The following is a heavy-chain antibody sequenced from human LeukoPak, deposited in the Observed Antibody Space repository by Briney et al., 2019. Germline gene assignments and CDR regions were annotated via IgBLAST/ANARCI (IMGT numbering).Heavy chain of an antibody. J-gene: IGHJ4*02. V-gene: IGHV3-74*01. D-gene: IGHD5-12*01. CDR2: INSDGSNT. CDR1: GFSFSSYW. Sequence: PGGSLRLSCAASGFSFSSYWMHWVRQVPAKGLVWVSRINSDGSNTNYADSVKGRFTISRDNAKNSLYLQMNSLRVEDTAVYYCARDRVATILDFDYWGQGTLVTVSS. CDR3: ARDRVATILDFDY.